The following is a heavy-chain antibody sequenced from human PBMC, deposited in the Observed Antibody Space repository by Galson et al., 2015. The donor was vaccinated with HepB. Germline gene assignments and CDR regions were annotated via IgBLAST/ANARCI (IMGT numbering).Heavy chain of an antibody. D-gene: IGHD6-13*01. CDR1: GFTFSDYG. J-gene: IGHJ4*02. CDR3: AKVFEQQLTDY. V-gene: IGHV3-30*18. Sequence: SLRLSCAASGFTFSDYGIHWVRQAPGKGLEWVAVISYDGSNKCYVDSVKGRFTISRDNSKSTVYLQMNSLRTEDTAVYYCAKVFEQQLTDYWGQGTLVTVSS. CDR2: ISYDGSNK.